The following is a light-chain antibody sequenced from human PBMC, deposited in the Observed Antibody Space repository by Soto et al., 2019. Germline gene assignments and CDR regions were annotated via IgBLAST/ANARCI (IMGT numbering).Light chain of an antibody. J-gene: IGLJ1*01. CDR3: QSYDSSLSGYV. CDR2: GNS. V-gene: IGLV1-40*01. CDR1: SSNIGAGYD. Sequence: QSVLTQPPSVSGAPGQRVTISCTGSSSNIGAGYDVNWNQQLPGTAPKFLIFGNSNRPSGVPDRFSGSKSGTSASLAITGLQAEDEADYYCQSYDSSLSGYVFGTGTKVTVL.